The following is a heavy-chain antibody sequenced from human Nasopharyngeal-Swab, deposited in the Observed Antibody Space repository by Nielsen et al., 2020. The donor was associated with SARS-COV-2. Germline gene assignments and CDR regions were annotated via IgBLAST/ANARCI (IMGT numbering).Heavy chain of an antibody. D-gene: IGHD2-15*01. J-gene: IGHJ4*01. Sequence: GGSLRLSCAASEFTFSSYEMNWVRQAPGKGLEWVSYISSSGGTIYYADSVKCRFTISRDNAKNSLYLQMNSLRAEDTAVYYCARDTGYCSGGSCYFSHFDYWGHGTLVTVSS. CDR2: ISSSGGTI. CDR3: ARDTGYCSGGSCYFSHFDY. CDR1: EFTFSSYE. V-gene: IGHV3-48*03.